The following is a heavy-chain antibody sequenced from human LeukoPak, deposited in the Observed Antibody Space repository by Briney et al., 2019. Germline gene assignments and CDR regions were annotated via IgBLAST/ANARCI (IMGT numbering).Heavy chain of an antibody. J-gene: IGHJ4*02. CDR2: INPNSGGT. CDR3: ARDLAPGLRGDYYFDY. D-gene: IGHD3-16*01. Sequence: ASVKVSCKASGYTFTGYYMHWVRQAPGQGLEWMGWINPNSGGTNYAQKFQGRVTMTRDTSISTAYMELSRLRSDDTAVYYCARDLAPGLRGDYYFDYWGQGTLVTVSS. CDR1: GYTFTGYY. V-gene: IGHV1-2*02.